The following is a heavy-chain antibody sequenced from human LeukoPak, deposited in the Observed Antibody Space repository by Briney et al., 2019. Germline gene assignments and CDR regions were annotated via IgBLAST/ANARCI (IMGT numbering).Heavy chain of an antibody. CDR2: ISAYNGNT. D-gene: IGHD6-19*01. CDR1: GYTFTSYG. CDR3: ARAVVGSVAGTNNWFDP. V-gene: IGHV1-18*01. J-gene: IGHJ5*02. Sequence: ASVKVSCKASGYTFTSYGISWVRQAPGQGLEWMGWISAYNGNTNYAQKLQGRVTTTTDTSTSTAYMELRSLRSDDTAVYYCARAVVGSVAGTNNWFDPWGQGTLVTVSS.